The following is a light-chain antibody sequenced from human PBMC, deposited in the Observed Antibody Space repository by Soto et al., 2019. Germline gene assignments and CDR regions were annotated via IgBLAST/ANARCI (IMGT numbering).Light chain of an antibody. Sequence: QPVLTQPASVSGSPGQSITISCTGTSSDVGAYRYVSWYQQKPGKAPKLMIYEVSYRPSGVSNRFSGSKSGNTASLTISGLQAEDEADYYCTSFTSSDTWVFGGGTKLTVL. J-gene: IGLJ3*02. CDR3: TSFTSSDTWV. CDR2: EVS. V-gene: IGLV2-14*01. CDR1: SSDVGAYRY.